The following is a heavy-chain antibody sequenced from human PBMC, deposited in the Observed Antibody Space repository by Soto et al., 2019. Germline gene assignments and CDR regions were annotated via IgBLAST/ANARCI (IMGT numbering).Heavy chain of an antibody. Sequence: EVQLVESGGGLVQPGGSLRLSCAASGFTFSSYWMSWVRQAPGKGLEWVANIKQDGSEKYYVDSVKGRFTISRDNAKNSLYLQMNSLRAEDTAVYYCARERSSGWYYFDYWGQGTLVTVSS. CDR3: ARERSSGWYYFDY. CDR2: IKQDGSEK. J-gene: IGHJ4*02. D-gene: IGHD6-19*01. CDR1: GFTFSSYW. V-gene: IGHV3-7*01.